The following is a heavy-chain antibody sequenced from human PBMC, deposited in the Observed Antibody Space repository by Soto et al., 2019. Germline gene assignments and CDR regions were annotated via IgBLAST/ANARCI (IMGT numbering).Heavy chain of an antibody. Sequence: LRLSCAASGFTFSSYAMGWVRQGPGKGREWVAVISIGGSTHYADSVRGRFTISRDNSKNTLSLQMNSLTAAATAVYFCAKRRGAGGYFAYCGQGALVTVSS. CDR3: AKRRGAGGYFAY. D-gene: IGHD2-15*01. J-gene: IGHJ4*02. CDR1: GFTFSSYA. V-gene: IGHV3-23*01. CDR2: ISIGGST.